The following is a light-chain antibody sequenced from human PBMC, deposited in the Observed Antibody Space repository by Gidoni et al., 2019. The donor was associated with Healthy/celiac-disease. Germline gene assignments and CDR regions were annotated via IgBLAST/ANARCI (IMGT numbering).Light chain of an antibody. Sequence: IVLTQSPGTLSLSPGERATLSCRASHSVSSSYLAWYQQKPGQAPRLLIYGASSRATGIPDRFSGSGSGTDFTLTISRLEPEDFAVYYCQQYGSSPPRFTFGPGTKVDIK. J-gene: IGKJ3*01. V-gene: IGKV3-20*01. CDR2: GAS. CDR1: HSVSSSY. CDR3: QQYGSSPPRFT.